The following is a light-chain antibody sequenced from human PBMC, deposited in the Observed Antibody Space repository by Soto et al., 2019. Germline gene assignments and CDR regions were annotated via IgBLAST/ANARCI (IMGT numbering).Light chain of an antibody. V-gene: IGKV1-33*01. CDR2: DAS. Sequence: DIQMTQSPSSLSASVGDRVTITCQASQDISNYLNWYQQKPGKGPKLLIYDASNLETGVPSRFSGSGSGTDFTFTISSLQAEDIATYYCQQYDNLPFTFGPGTKVDIK. CDR3: QQYDNLPFT. CDR1: QDISNY. J-gene: IGKJ3*01.